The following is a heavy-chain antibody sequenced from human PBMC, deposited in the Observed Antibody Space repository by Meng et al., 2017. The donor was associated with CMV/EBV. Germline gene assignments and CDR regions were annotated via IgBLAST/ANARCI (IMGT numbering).Heavy chain of an antibody. D-gene: IGHD1-26*01. CDR2: INHSGST. J-gene: IGHJ5*02. CDR3: ARGVGGWFDP. V-gene: IGHV4-34*01. Sequence: QVQRQQWVGGLLEPSDNLSLTLAVYGGSFSGYYWSWIRQPPGKGLEWIGEINHSGSTNYNPSLKSRVTISVDTSKNQFSLKLSSVTAADTAVYYCARGVGGWFDPWGQGTLVTVSS. CDR1: GGSFSGYY.